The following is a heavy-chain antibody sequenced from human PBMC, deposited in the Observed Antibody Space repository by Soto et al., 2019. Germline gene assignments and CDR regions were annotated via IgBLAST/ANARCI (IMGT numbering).Heavy chain of an antibody. CDR3: ASGASRWYPYFFDS. V-gene: IGHV1-69*01. CDR1: EGPFNSYA. Sequence: QAQVVQSGAEVRKPGSSVKLSCQASEGPFNSYAIAWVRPAPGQGLEWMGGIIPYYNTLNYAQKFQDRVTITADDSTNTVYMELSSLRSDDTAVYFCASGASRWYPYFFDSWAQGTLVTVSS. D-gene: IGHD6-13*01. CDR2: IIPYYNTL. J-gene: IGHJ4*02.